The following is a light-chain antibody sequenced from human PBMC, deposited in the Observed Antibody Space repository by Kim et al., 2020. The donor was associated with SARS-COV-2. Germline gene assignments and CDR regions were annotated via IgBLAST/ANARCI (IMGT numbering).Light chain of an antibody. CDR1: QSVSSSY. CDR3: QQYGSSHYS. J-gene: IGKJ2*03. V-gene: IGKV3-20*01. Sequence: EIVLTQSPGTLSLSPGERATLSCGASQSVSSSYLAWYQQKPGQAPRLLIYGASSRATGIPDRFSGSGSGTDFTLTISRLEPEDFAVYYCQQYGSSHYSFGQGTKLEI. CDR2: GAS.